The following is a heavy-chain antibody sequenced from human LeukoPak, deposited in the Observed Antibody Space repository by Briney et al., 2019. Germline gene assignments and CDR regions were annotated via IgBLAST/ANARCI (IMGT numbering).Heavy chain of an antibody. D-gene: IGHD3-22*01. V-gene: IGHV1-69*05. J-gene: IGHJ4*02. CDR3: AAHYYDSSALYY. CDR2: IIPIFGTA. Sequence: SVKVSCKASGGTFSSYAISWVRQAPGQGLEWMGGIIPIFGTANYAQKFQGRVTITTDESTSTAYMELSSLRSEDTAVYYCAAHYYDSSALYYWGQGTLCSASS. CDR1: GGTFSSYA.